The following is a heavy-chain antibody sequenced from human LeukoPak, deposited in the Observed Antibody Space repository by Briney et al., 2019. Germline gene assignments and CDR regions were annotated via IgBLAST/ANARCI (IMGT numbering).Heavy chain of an antibody. Sequence: SETLSLTCTVSGGSVSSGSYYWNWIRQPPGKGLEWIGYIYYSGSTNYNPSLKSRVTISVDTSKNQFSLKLSSVTAADTAVYYCAREAIYDSSGYYHEPNFDYWGQGTLVTVSS. V-gene: IGHV4-61*01. J-gene: IGHJ4*02. CDR1: GGSVSSGSYY. CDR2: IYYSGST. CDR3: AREAIYDSSGYYHEPNFDY. D-gene: IGHD3-22*01.